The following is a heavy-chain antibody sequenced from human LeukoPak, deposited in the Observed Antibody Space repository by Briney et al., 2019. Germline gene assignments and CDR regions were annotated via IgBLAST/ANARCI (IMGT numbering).Heavy chain of an antibody. Sequence: ASVKVSCKASGYTFTSYGISWVRQAPGQGLEWMGWISAYNGNTNYAQRLQGRVTMTTDTSTSTAYMELRSLRSDDTAVYYCARGIWFGASVHPYYLDYWGQGTLVTVSS. D-gene: IGHD3-10*01. CDR2: ISAYNGNT. CDR3: ARGIWFGASVHPYYLDY. J-gene: IGHJ4*02. CDR1: GYTFTSYG. V-gene: IGHV1-18*01.